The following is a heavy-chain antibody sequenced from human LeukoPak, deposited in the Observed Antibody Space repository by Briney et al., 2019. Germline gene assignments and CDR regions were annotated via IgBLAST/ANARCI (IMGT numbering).Heavy chain of an antibody. CDR1: GGTFSSYA. CDR2: IIPIFGSA. D-gene: IGHD3-22*01. V-gene: IGHV1-69*13. J-gene: IGHJ4*02. Sequence: GASVKVSCKASGGTFSSYAISWVRQAPGQGLEWMGGIIPIFGSANYAQKFQGRVTITADESTSTAYMELSSLRSEDTAVYYCARGDHDYYGSSGYLYYFDYWGQGTLVTVSS. CDR3: ARGDHDYYGSSGYLYYFDY.